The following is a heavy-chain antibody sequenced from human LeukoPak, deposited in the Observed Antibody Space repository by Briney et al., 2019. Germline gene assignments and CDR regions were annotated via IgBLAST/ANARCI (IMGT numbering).Heavy chain of an antibody. D-gene: IGHD4-23*01. Sequence: GGSLRLSCAASGFTFYDYAMNWVRHAPGKGLEWVSGISRNSGSIDYADSVKGRFTISRDNPKHSLYLQMNTLRAEDTALYYCAKAGGNSSTWSNSFDPWGQGTLVTVSS. CDR1: GFTFYDYA. J-gene: IGHJ5*02. V-gene: IGHV3-9*01. CDR2: ISRNSGSI. CDR3: AKAGGNSSTWSNSFDP.